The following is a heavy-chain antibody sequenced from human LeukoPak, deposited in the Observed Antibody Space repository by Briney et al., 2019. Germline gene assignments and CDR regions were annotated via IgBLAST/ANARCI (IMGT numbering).Heavy chain of an antibody. J-gene: IGHJ4*02. CDR1: GYTFTSYG. V-gene: IGHV1-18*01. CDR3: ARDWYSYYGSGSSLNGFDY. CDR2: ISAYNGNT. D-gene: IGHD3-10*01. Sequence: GASVKVSCEASGYTFTSYGISWVRQAPGQGLEWMGWISAYNGNTNYAQKLQGRVTMTTDTSTSTAYMELRSLRSDDTAVYYCARDWYSYYGSGSSLNGFDYWGQGTLVTVSS.